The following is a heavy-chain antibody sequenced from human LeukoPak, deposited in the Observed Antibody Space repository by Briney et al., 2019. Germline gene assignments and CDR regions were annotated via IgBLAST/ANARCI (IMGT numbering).Heavy chain of an antibody. V-gene: IGHV4-38-2*01. CDR1: GYSISSGYY. J-gene: IGHJ4*02. Sequence: SSETLSLTCAVSGYSISSGYYWGWIRQPPGKGLEWIGSIYHSGSTYYNSSLKSRVTISVDTSKNQFSLKLSSVTAADTAVYYCASGSGSYYVPGIFAYCGQGTLVTVSS. CDR2: IYHSGST. D-gene: IGHD1-26*01. CDR3: ASGSGSYYVPGIFAY.